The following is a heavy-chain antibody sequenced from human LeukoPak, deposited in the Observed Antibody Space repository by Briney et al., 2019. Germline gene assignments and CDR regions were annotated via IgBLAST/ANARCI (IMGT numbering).Heavy chain of an antibody. D-gene: IGHD2-2*01. V-gene: IGHV1-18*01. Sequence: ASVKVSCKASGYTFTSYGISWVRQAPGQGLEWMGWISAYNGNTNYAQKLQGRVTMTTDTSTSTAYMELSSLRSEDTAVYYCARYCSSTSCQEHDAFDIWGQGTMVTVSS. CDR2: ISAYNGNT. J-gene: IGHJ3*02. CDR1: GYTFTSYG. CDR3: ARYCSSTSCQEHDAFDI.